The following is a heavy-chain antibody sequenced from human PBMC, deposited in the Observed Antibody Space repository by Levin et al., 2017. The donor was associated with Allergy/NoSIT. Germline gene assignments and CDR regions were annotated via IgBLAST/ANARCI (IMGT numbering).Heavy chain of an antibody. CDR1: GFTFNTHA. V-gene: IGHV3-23*01. CDR3: VKLAGHCSSLGCPTGWYFDY. CDR2: ITGSAGST. J-gene: IGHJ4*02. Sequence: GESLKISCAASGFTFNTHAMSWVRQAPGKGLEWVSIITGSAGSTYSADSVKGRFTSSRDNSKNTLYLQMNSLRADDTAVYYCVKLAGHCSSLGCPTGWYFDYWGQGALVTVSS. D-gene: IGHD2-2*01.